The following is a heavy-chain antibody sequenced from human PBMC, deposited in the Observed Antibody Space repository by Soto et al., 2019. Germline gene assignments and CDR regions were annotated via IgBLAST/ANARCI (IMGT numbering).Heavy chain of an antibody. CDR3: AREDFYDSSGYLPVRYYFGMDV. Sequence: ASVKVSCQACVYTFTNYGISWLRPAPGQGLDWMGWMDAYNGHTKYAQKLQGRVTMTTDTSTSTAYMERRSLRSDDTAVYYCAREDFYDSSGYLPVRYYFGMDVWGQGTTVTVSS. CDR1: VYTFTNYG. CDR2: MDAYNGHT. D-gene: IGHD3-22*01. J-gene: IGHJ6*02. V-gene: IGHV1-18*01.